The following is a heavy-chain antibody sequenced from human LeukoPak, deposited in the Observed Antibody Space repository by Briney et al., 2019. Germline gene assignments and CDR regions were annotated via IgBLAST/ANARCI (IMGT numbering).Heavy chain of an antibody. Sequence: GGSLRLSCAASGFTFSSYSMNWVRQAPGKGLEWVSSISSSSSYIYYADSVEGRFTISRDNAKNSLYLQMNSLRAEDTAVYYCARREYSSGWYGYWGQGTLVTVSS. CDR2: ISSSSSYI. D-gene: IGHD6-19*01. CDR3: ARREYSSGWYGY. CDR1: GFTFSSYS. J-gene: IGHJ4*02. V-gene: IGHV3-21*01.